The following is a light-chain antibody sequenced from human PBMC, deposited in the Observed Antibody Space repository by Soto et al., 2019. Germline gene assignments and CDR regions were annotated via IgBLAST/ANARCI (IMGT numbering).Light chain of an antibody. CDR1: QSVSSN. CDR3: QQYQNLWT. V-gene: IGKV3-15*01. J-gene: IGKJ1*01. Sequence: IVMTQSPATLSVSPGERATLSCRASQSVSSNLAWYQQKPGQAPRLLIYGASTRATGIPARFSGSGSGTEFTLTISGLQSEDFALYNCQQYQNLWTFGQGTKVDIK. CDR2: GAS.